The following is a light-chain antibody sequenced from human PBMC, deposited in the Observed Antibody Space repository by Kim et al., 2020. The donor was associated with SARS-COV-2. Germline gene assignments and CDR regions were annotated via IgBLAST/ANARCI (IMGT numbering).Light chain of an antibody. CDR1: QSISSY. J-gene: IGKJ2*01. V-gene: IGKV1-39*01. CDR3: QQSYSIIYT. Sequence: DIQMTQSPSSLSASVGDRVTITCRASQSISSYLNWYQQKPGKAPKLLIYAASSLQSGVPSRFSGSGSGTDFTLTISSLQPEDFATYYCQQSYSIIYTFGQGTKLEI. CDR2: AAS.